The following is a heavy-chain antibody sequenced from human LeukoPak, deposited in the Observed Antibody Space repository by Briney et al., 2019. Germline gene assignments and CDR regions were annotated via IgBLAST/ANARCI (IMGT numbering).Heavy chain of an antibody. V-gene: IGHV3-23*01. D-gene: IGHD3-9*01. J-gene: IGHJ4*02. CDR1: GFTFSSYA. Sequence: GGTLRFSCAASGFTFSSYAMSGVLQAPGKGLDWVSAVSGSGGSTYYADSVKGRFTISRDNSKTTLYLQMNSLRAEDTALFFKQKPAYDILTGYYSLDYWGQGTLVTVSS. CDR2: VSGSGGST. CDR3: QKPAYDILTGYYSLDY.